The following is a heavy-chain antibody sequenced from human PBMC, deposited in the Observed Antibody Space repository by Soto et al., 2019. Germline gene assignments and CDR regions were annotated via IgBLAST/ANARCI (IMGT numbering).Heavy chain of an antibody. Sequence: GGSLRLSCAASGFAFSSHPMSWVRQAPEKGLEWVAGISDGGDLTYNADSVRGRFTISRDNARNTLYLQMNSLRAEDTAVYYCARRVIGSSRAFDIWGQGTMVTVSS. CDR3: ARRVIGSSRAFDI. CDR2: ISDGGDLT. V-gene: IGHV3-23*01. J-gene: IGHJ3*02. D-gene: IGHD3-10*01. CDR1: GFAFSSHP.